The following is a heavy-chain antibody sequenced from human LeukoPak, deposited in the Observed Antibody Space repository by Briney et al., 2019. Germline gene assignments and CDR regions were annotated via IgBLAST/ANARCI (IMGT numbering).Heavy chain of an antibody. D-gene: IGHD1-26*01. CDR3: AKVPGGSYRPGYLDY. Sequence: PGGSLRLSCAASGFTFDDYAMHWVRQAPGEGLEWVSGISWNSGSIGYADSVKGRFTISRDNAKNSLYLQMNSLRAEDTALYYCAKVPGGSYRPGYLDYWGQGTLVTVSS. J-gene: IGHJ4*02. CDR1: GFTFDDYA. V-gene: IGHV3-9*01. CDR2: ISWNSGSI.